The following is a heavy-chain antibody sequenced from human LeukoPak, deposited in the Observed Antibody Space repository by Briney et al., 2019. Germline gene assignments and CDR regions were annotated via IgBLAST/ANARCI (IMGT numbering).Heavy chain of an antibody. CDR3: ARQQYSDY. CDR1: GYSLPSYL. Sequence: GESQKISLKGSGYSLPSYLIGRGRQMPGKSLELMGIIYPGDSDTRYSPSFQGQVTISVDQSISTAYLQCSSLKASDTAMYYCARQQYSDYWGQGTLVSVSS. D-gene: IGHD6-6*01. V-gene: IGHV5-51*01. J-gene: IGHJ4*02. CDR2: IYPGDSDT.